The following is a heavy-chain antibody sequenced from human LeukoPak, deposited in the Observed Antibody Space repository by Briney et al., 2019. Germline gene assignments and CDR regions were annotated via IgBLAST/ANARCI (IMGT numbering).Heavy chain of an antibody. CDR3: ARPAGAARLAPFDY. V-gene: IGHV4-59*08. Sequence: SETLSLTRTVSGGSISSYYWSWLRQPPGKGLEWIGYIYYSGSTNYNPSLKGRVTISVDTSKNQFSLKLSSVTAADTAVYYCARPAGAARLAPFDYWGQGTLVTVSS. J-gene: IGHJ4*02. CDR1: GGSISSYY. D-gene: IGHD6-6*01. CDR2: IYYSGST.